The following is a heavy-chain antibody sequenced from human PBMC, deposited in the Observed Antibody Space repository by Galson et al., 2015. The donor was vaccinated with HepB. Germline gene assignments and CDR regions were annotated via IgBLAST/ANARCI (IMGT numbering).Heavy chain of an antibody. V-gene: IGHV3-43*01. CDR1: GFTFDDYT. J-gene: IGHJ4*02. CDR2: ISWDGDST. CDR3: GKDRVPVDSRGYYYSYFDY. D-gene: IGHD3-22*01. Sequence: LRLSCAASGFTFDDYTMHWVRQAPGKGLEWVSLISWDGDSTYYADSVKGRFTISRDNSKNSLYLQMNSLRTEDTALYYCGKDRVPVDSRGYYYSYFDYWGQGTLVTVSS.